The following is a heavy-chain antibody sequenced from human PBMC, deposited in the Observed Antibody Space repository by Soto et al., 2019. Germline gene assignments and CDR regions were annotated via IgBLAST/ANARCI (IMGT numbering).Heavy chain of an antibody. CDR1: GFTFSSYA. CDR3: AKEDVEYYYGSGSHAEYFQH. CDR2: ISGSGGST. Sequence: GSLRLSCAASGFTFSSYAMSWVRQAPGKGLEWVSAISGSGGSTYYADSVKGRFTISRDNSKNTLYLQMNSLRAEDTAVYYCAKEDVEYYYGSGSHAEYFQHWGQGTLVTVSS. J-gene: IGHJ1*01. D-gene: IGHD3-10*01. V-gene: IGHV3-23*01.